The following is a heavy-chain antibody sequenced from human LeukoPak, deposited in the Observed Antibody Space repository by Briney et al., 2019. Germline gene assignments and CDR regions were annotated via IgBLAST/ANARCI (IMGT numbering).Heavy chain of an antibody. Sequence: SETLSLTCTISGGSISGYHWSWIRQPPGKGLEWIGYIYYTGGTGYNPSLKSRVTISIDTSKNQFSLKLNSVTAADTAVYYCARTNAFDIWGQGTVVTVSS. CDR1: GGSISGYH. CDR2: IYYTGGT. J-gene: IGHJ3*02. V-gene: IGHV4-59*01. CDR3: ARTNAFDI.